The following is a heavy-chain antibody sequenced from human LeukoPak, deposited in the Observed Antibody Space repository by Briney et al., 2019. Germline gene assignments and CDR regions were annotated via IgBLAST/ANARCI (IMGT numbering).Heavy chain of an antibody. V-gene: IGHV3-30*18. CDR3: AKRGTD. D-gene: IGHD3-16*01. Sequence: GRSLRLSCAASGFTFSSYGMHWVRQAPGKGLEWVAVISYDGSNKYYADSVKGRFTISRDNSKNTLYLQMNSLRAEDTAVYYCAKRGTDWGQGTLVTVSS. CDR2: ISYDGSNK. J-gene: IGHJ4*02. CDR1: GFTFSSYG.